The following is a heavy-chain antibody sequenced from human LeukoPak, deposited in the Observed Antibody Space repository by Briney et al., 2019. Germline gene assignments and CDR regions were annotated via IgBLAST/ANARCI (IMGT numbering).Heavy chain of an antibody. CDR1: GGSISSGGYS. D-gene: IGHD3-3*01. CDR2: IYYSGST. J-gene: IGHJ6*03. CDR3: ARAYYDFWSGYQTYYYYYYMDV. V-gene: IGHV4-61*08. Sequence: SETLSLTCAVSGGSISSGGYSWSWIRQPPGKGLEWIGYIYYSGSTNYNPSLKSRVTISVDTSKNQFSLKLSSVTAADTAVYYCARAYYDFWSGYQTYYYYYYMDVWGKGTTVTVSS.